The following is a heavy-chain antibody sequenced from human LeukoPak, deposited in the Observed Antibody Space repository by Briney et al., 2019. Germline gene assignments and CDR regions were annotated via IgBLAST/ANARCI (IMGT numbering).Heavy chain of an antibody. CDR1: GYTFTSYG. V-gene: IGHV1-18*01. Sequence: GASVKVSCKASGYTFTSYGISWVRQAPGQGLEWMGWISAYNGNTDYAQKFQGRVTMTTDTSTSTAYMELRSLRSDDTAVYYRARVLAYCSSTSCHDYWGQGTLVTVYS. CDR2: ISAYNGNT. CDR3: ARVLAYCSSTSCHDY. D-gene: IGHD2-2*01. J-gene: IGHJ4*02.